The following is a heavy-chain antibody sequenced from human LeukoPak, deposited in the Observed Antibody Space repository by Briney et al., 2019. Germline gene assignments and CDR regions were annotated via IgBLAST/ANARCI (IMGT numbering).Heavy chain of an antibody. J-gene: IGHJ4*02. D-gene: IGHD3-10*01. CDR1: GFTFSSYW. CDR3: ARGGYFGSIDS. CDR2: IKSDGSST. Sequence: GGSLRLSCSASGFTFSSYWMYWVRQAPGQGLVWVSDIKSDGSSTTYADSVKGRFTISRDNAKNTLYLQMNNLRGEDTAVYYCARGGYFGSIDSWGQGTLVTVCS. V-gene: IGHV3-74*01.